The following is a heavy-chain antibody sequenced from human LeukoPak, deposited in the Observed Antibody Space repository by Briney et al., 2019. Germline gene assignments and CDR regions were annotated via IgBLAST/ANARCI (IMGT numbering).Heavy chain of an antibody. Sequence: GASVKVSWKASGYIFTGYYMHWVRQAPGQGLEWMGWINPNSGGTNYAQRFQGRVTMTRDTSISTAYMELSRLRSDDTAVYYCARSYYYDSSGYYYDYWGQGTLVTVSS. V-gene: IGHV1-2*02. J-gene: IGHJ4*02. D-gene: IGHD3-22*01. CDR2: INPNSGGT. CDR3: ARSYYYDSSGYYYDY. CDR1: GYIFTGYY.